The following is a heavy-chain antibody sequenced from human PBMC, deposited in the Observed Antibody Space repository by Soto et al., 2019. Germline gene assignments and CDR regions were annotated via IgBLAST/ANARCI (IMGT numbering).Heavy chain of an antibody. CDR2: MKHDGSEE. CDR3: SRDPSYYDSSADWTAQHLFDY. V-gene: IGHV3-7*03. Sequence: GGSLRLSCAASGFSLSSYWMSWVRQAPGKXLEWVANMKHDGSEEYYVDSVKGRFTISRDNAKNSVYLQMNSVRVEDTAGYYCSRDPSYYDSSADWTAQHLFDYWGQGSPVTVSS. CDR1: GFSLSSYW. J-gene: IGHJ4*02. D-gene: IGHD3-22*01.